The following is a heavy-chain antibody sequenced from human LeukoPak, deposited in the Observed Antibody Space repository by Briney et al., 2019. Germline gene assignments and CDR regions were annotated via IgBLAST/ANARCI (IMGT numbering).Heavy chain of an antibody. CDR1: VVTFIGSA. CDR3: TSPPLPYYYSMDV. Sequence: GGALRLSCAAPVVTFIGSAMHWVRQAFGEGLEWVCRLRSKANSYATSYAASVTGRLSISRDDSKNTAYLQMTSETTEGTSVYYCTSPPLPYYYSMDVWGKGTTVTVSS. CDR2: LRSKANSYAT. D-gene: IGHD5/OR15-5a*01. V-gene: IGHV3-73*01. J-gene: IGHJ6*03.